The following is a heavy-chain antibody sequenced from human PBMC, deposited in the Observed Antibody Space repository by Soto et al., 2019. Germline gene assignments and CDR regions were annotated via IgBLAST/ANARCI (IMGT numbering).Heavy chain of an antibody. CDR2: ISGGDGST. J-gene: IGHJ4*02. D-gene: IGHD4-17*01. V-gene: IGHV3-23*01. Sequence: GSLRLYCAASGFTFMTYAMTWVRQTPGKGLRWVASISGGDGSTNYADSVKGRFTISRDNSKSTLYLQMNSLRAEDTAVYYCARRPDDYPLDYWGQGTLVTVSS. CDR1: GFTFMTYA. CDR3: ARRPDDYPLDY.